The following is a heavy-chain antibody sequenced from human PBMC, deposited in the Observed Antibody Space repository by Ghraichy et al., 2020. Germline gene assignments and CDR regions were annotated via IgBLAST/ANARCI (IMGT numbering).Heavy chain of an antibody. CDR1: GYTFTSYG. CDR2: ISAYDGNT. CDR3: ARETKKNLGYSYHKELDY. V-gene: IGHV1-18*01. J-gene: IGHJ4*02. D-gene: IGHD5-18*01. Sequence: ASVKVSCKASGYTFTSYGISWVRQAPGLGLEWMGWISAYDGNTNYAQKLQGRVTMTTDTSTSTAYMELRSLRSDDTAVYYCARETKKNLGYSYHKELDYWGQGTLVTVSS.